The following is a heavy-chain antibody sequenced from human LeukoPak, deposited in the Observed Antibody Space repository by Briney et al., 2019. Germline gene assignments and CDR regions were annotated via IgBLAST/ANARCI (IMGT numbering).Heavy chain of an antibody. CDR2: IIPIFGTA. CDR3: AREVVTTNRNWFDP. V-gene: IGHV1-69*13. Sequence: ASVKVSCKASGGTFSSYAISWVRQAPGQGLEWMGGIIPIFGTANYAQKFQGRVTITADESTSTAYMELSSLRSEDTAVYYCAREVVTTNRNWFDPWGQGTLVTVSS. J-gene: IGHJ5*02. D-gene: IGHD4-11*01. CDR1: GGTFSSYA.